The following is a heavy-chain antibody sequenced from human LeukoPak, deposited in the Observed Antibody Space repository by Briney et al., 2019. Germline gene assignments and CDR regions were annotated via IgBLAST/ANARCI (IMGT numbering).Heavy chain of an antibody. CDR3: ARDSSAGSSGF. Sequence: GGSLRLSCAASGFTFSNFNMNWVRQAPGKGLEWISYISGTSATIYYAGSVKGRFTISRDNAKNSLYLQMSSLRVEDTAVYYCARDSSAGSSGFWGQGTLVTVSS. CDR1: GFTFSNFN. V-gene: IGHV3-48*01. CDR2: ISGTSATI. J-gene: IGHJ4*02. D-gene: IGHD6-25*01.